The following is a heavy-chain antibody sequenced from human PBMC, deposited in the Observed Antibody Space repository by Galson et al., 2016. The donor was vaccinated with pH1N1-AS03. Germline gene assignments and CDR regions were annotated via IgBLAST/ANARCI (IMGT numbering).Heavy chain of an antibody. CDR3: VRGWVRQFFDY. Sequence: SLRLSCAASGFTFSSFSMNWFRQTPERGLEWVAAITDSSNYIYYTESVKGRFTISRDNAKNALYLQMNSLRFEDTAFYYCVRGWVRQFFDYWGQGTLVTVSS. CDR2: ITDSSNYI. CDR1: GFTFSSFS. D-gene: IGHD5-24*01. J-gene: IGHJ4*02. V-gene: IGHV3-21*01.